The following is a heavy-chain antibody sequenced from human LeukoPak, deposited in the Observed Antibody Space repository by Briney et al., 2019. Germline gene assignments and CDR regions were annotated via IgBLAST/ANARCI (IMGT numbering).Heavy chain of an antibody. CDR2: ISGGSGST. J-gene: IGHJ4*02. Sequence: SGGSLRLSCAASGFTFSSYAMSWVRQAPGKGLAWVSTISGGSGSTYCADSVKGRFTISRDNSKNTLYLQMNSLRDEDTAVYYCAKDLSNYDFWSGYPWWGQGTLVTVSS. V-gene: IGHV3-23*01. CDR1: GFTFSSYA. CDR3: AKDLSNYDFWSGYPW. D-gene: IGHD3-3*01.